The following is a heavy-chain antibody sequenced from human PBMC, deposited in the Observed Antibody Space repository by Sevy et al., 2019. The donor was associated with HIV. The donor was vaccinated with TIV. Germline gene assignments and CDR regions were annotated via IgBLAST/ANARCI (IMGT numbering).Heavy chain of an antibody. CDR3: AKDMALNYYGSGSYYNTQDGMDV. CDR1: GFSFSNYD. CDR2: ISDEGSDE. D-gene: IGHD3-10*01. J-gene: IGHJ6*02. Sequence: GGSLRLSCAASGFSFSNYDMHWVRQAPGKGLEWVAVISDEGSDEDYSDSVKGRFTISRDNSKNTLSLQMNSLTVEDTAVYYCAKDMALNYYGSGSYYNTQDGMDVWGRGTTVTVSS. V-gene: IGHV3-30*18.